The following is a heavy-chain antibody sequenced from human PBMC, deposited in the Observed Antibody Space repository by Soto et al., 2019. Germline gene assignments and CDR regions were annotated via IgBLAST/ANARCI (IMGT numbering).Heavy chain of an antibody. J-gene: IGHJ4*02. CDR3: ARAQPHYYDSSGLGY. D-gene: IGHD3-22*01. CDR2: IWYDGSNK. CDR1: GFTFSSYG. V-gene: IGHV3-33*01. Sequence: RLSCAASGFTFSSYGMHWVRQAPGKGLEWVAVIWYDGSNKYYADSVKGRFTISRDNSKNTLYLQMNSLRAEDTAVYYCARAQPHYYDSSGLGYWGQGTLVTVSS.